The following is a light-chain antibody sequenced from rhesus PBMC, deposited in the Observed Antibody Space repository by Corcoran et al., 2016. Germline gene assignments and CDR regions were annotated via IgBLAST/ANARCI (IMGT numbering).Light chain of an antibody. CDR1: QSISSW. J-gene: IGKJ1*01. CDR3: QQYSSSRT. V-gene: IGKV1-22*01. CDR2: KAS. Sequence: DIQMTQSPSSLSASVGDTVTITCRSRQSISSWLAWYQQKPGKAPKLLIYKASSLQSGVPSRFSGSGSGTDFTLTISSLQSEDFAAYYCQQYSSSRTFGQGTKVEIK.